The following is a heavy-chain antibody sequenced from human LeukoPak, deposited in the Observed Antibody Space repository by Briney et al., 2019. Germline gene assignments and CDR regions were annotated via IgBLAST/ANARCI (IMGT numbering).Heavy chain of an antibody. D-gene: IGHD2-21*01. CDR2: INHSGST. CDR1: GGSFSGYY. Sequence: SETLSLTSAVYGGSFSGYYWSWIRQPPGKGLEWIGEINHSGSTNYNPSLKSPVTISVDTSQKQFCLKLSSVSAANTAVCYCVRKNARELPLRLLSYSCSGLDVWGQGTTVTVSS. V-gene: IGHV4-34*01. J-gene: IGHJ6*01. CDR3: VRKNARELPLRLLSYSCSGLDV.